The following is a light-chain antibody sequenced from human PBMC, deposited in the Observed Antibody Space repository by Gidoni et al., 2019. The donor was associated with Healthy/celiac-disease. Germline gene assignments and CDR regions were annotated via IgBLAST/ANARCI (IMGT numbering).Light chain of an antibody. V-gene: IGKV1-39*01. J-gene: IGKJ1*01. Sequence: DIQLNQSPSSLSASLGDRVTITCRASQSISSYFKWYQQKPGKAPKLLIYAASSLHSGVPSRFSGSGSGTDFTLTISSLQPEDFETYACQHSYSTLAWTFGQGTKVEIK. CDR2: AAS. CDR3: QHSYSTLAWT. CDR1: QSISSY.